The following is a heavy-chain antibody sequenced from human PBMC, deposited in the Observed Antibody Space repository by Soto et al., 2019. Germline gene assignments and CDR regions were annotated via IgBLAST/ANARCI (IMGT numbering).Heavy chain of an antibody. CDR1: GFDFSSYS. CDR3: VRDFGWYFRSGYMDV. D-gene: IGHD3-3*01. Sequence: EVQLVESGGGLVKPGGSLRLSCAASGFDFSSYSMNWVRQAPGKGLEWVSSINEDSSYIYYEHSLRGRFTISRDNAKESLYLQMNSLRAEVKAVYYCVRDFGWYFRSGYMDVWGDGATVTVSS. J-gene: IGHJ6*03. CDR2: INEDSSYI. V-gene: IGHV3-21*02.